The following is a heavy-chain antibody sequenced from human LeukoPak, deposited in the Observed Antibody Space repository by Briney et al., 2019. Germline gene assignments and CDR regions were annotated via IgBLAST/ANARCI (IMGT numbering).Heavy chain of an antibody. D-gene: IGHD6-6*01. J-gene: IGHJ4*02. Sequence: PGGSLRLSCAASGFTFSDYWMTWVRQAPGKGPEWVANIKQDGSEKYYVDSVRGRFTISRDNAKNSLFLQMNSLRVEDTAVYYWARRGGSSSRRSPIDYWGQGTLVTVSS. CDR2: IKQDGSEK. V-gene: IGHV3-7*01. CDR1: GFTFSDYW. CDR3: ARRGGSSSRRSPIDY.